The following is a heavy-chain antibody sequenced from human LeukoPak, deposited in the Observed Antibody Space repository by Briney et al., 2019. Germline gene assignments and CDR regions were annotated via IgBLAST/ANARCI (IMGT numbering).Heavy chain of an antibody. D-gene: IGHD3-3*01. CDR2: IYYSGST. V-gene: IGHV4-59*01. CDR1: GGSISSYY. Sequence: SETLPLTCTVSGGSISSYYWSWIRQPPGKGLEWIGYIYYSGSTNYNPALKSRVTISLDTSKNQFSLKLSSVTAADTAVYYCARSLFGVVVEAFDIWGQGTMVTVSS. J-gene: IGHJ3*02. CDR3: ARSLFGVVVEAFDI.